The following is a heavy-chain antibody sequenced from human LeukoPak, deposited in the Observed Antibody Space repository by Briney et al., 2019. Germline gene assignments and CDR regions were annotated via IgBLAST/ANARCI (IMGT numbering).Heavy chain of an antibody. Sequence: RPSETLSLTCAVYGGSFSGYYWSWIRQPPGKGLEWIGEINHSGSTNYNPSLKSRVTISVDTSKNQFSLKLSSVTAADTAVYYCARGVGIYTLPRPKYDYWGQGTLVTVSS. CDR1: GGSFSGYY. CDR2: INHSGST. CDR3: ARGVGIYTLPRPKYDY. J-gene: IGHJ4*02. V-gene: IGHV4-34*01. D-gene: IGHD5-12*01.